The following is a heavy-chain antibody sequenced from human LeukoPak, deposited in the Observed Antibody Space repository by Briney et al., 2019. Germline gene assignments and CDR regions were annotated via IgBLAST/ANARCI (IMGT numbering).Heavy chain of an antibody. Sequence: PSETLSLTCTVSGGSISSYYWSWIRHPPGKGLEWIGHIYYSGNTNYNPSLKSRVTISVDTSKNQFSLKLSSVTAADTAAYYCARDIGGATYFDYWGQGTLVTVSS. J-gene: IGHJ4*02. CDR1: GGSISSYY. CDR3: ARDIGGATYFDY. V-gene: IGHV4-59*01. CDR2: IYYSGNT. D-gene: IGHD1-26*01.